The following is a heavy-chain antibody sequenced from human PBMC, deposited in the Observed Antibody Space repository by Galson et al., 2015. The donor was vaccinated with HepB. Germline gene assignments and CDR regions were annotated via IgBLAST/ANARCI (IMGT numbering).Heavy chain of an antibody. Sequence: SLRLSCAASGFTFNNVWMSWVRQPPGKGLEWVGRIKKKSEGGATDYPAPVEGRFTISRDDSRNTLYLQMSSLKIEDTAVYYCATDGEFPLDVWSLEPKVYNAMDVWGQGTPVTVSS. J-gene: IGHJ6*02. CDR2: IKKKSEGGAT. D-gene: IGHD3-10*01. CDR1: GFTFNNVW. V-gene: IGHV3-15*01. CDR3: ATDGEFPLDVWSLEPKVYNAMDV.